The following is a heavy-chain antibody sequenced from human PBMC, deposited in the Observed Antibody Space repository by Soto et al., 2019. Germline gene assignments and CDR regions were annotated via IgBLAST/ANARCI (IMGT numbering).Heavy chain of an antibody. Sequence: PSETLSLTCTVSDDSISSYYWSWIRQPPGKGLEWIGYVHYSGTTNYSPSLKSRVTISVDTSKNQFSLKLTSVTAADTAMYYCARRIYDDFDYWGQGTLVTV. D-gene: IGHD3-22*01. CDR3: ARRIYDDFDY. V-gene: IGHV4-59*01. CDR2: VHYSGTT. J-gene: IGHJ4*02. CDR1: DDSISSYY.